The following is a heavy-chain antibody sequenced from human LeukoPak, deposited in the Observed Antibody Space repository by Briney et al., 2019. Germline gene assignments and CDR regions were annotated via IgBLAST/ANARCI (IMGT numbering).Heavy chain of an antibody. Sequence: TGGSLRLSCEAAGFTFSSYGMTWVRQAPGKGLEWVSAISGSGGSTYYADSVKGRFTISRDNSKNTLYLQMNSLRAEDTALYYCSNTGHPPAYCSIVSCYMGSWGQGTQVTVSS. CDR2: ISGSGGST. CDR3: SNTGHPPAYCSIVSCYMGS. J-gene: IGHJ5*02. CDR1: GFTFSSYG. V-gene: IGHV3-23*01. D-gene: IGHD2-2*02.